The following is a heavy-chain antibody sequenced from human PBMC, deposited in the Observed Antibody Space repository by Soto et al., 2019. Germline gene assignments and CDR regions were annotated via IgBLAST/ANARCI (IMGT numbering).Heavy chain of an antibody. Sequence: QVQLQQWGAGLLKPSETLSLTCAVYGGSFSGYYWSWIRQPPGKGLEWIGEINHSGSTNYNPSLKSRVTISVGTSKNQFSLKLSSVTAADTAVYYCARGAMVRGVIIVYYYGMDVWGQGTTVTVSS. CDR2: INHSGST. V-gene: IGHV4-34*01. J-gene: IGHJ6*02. D-gene: IGHD3-10*01. CDR3: ARGAMVRGVIIVYYYGMDV. CDR1: GGSFSGYY.